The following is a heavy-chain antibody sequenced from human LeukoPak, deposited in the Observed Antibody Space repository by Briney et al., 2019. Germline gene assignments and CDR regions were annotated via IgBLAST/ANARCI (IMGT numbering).Heavy chain of an antibody. D-gene: IGHD5-18*01. CDR1: GGSISSGDYY. CDR2: IYYSGST. Sequence: SQNLSLTCTVSGGSISSGDYYWSWIRQPPGKGLEWIGYIYYSGSTYYNPSLKSRVTISVDTSKNQFSLKLSSVTAADTAVYYCATWIQLWSYFDYWGQGTLVTVSS. CDR3: ATWIQLWSYFDY. J-gene: IGHJ4*02. V-gene: IGHV4-30-4*01.